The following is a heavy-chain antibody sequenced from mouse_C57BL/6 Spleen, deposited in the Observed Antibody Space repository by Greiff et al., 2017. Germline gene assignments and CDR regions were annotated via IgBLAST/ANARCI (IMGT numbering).Heavy chain of an antibody. D-gene: IGHD1-1*01. CDR2: IISGGNYI. CDR3: TRDYDGSIYYAMDY. CDR1: GFTFSSYA. V-gene: IGHV5-9-1*02. J-gene: IGHJ4*01. Sequence: EVHLVESGAGLVKPGGSLKLSCAASGFTFSSYAMSWVRQTPEKRLEWVAYIISGGNYICDADTVKGRITISRYNARNTLYLQMSSLKSEDTAMYDCTRDYDGSIYYAMDYWGQGTSVTVSS.